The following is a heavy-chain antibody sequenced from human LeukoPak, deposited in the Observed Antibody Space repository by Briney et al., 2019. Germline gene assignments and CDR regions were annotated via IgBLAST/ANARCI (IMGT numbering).Heavy chain of an antibody. CDR1: GFTFSSYW. V-gene: IGHV3-7*01. CDR2: IKQDGSEK. CDR3: ARGDYDILTGYYY. Sequence: GGSLRLSCAASGFTFSSYWMSWVRQAPGKGLEWVANIKQDGSEKYYVDSVKGRFTISRDNAKNSLYLQMNSPRAEDTAVYYCARGDYDILTGYYYWGQGTLVTVSS. D-gene: IGHD3-9*01. J-gene: IGHJ4*02.